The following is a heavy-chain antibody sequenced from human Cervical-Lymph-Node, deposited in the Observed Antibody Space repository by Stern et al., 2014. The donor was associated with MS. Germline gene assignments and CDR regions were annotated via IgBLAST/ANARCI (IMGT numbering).Heavy chain of an antibody. V-gene: IGHV3-7*03. CDR2: IKQDGSEK. CDR3: ARAGGWPWFDP. J-gene: IGHJ5*02. Sequence: EDQLVESGGGLVQPGGSLRLSCAASGFTFSTYWMSWVRQAPGKGLEWVANIKQDGSEKYYVDSLKGRFTISRDNAKNSLYLQMNSLRAEDTAVYYCARAGGWPWFDPWGQGTLVTVSS. CDR1: GFTFSTYW. D-gene: IGHD3-16*01.